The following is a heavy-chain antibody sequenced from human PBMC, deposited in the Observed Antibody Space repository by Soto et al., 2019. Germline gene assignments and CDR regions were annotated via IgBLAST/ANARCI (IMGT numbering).Heavy chain of an antibody. Sequence: SETLSLTCTVSGGSISSGDYYWSWIRQPPGKGLEWIGYIYYSGSTYYNPSLKSRVTISVDTSKNQFSLKLSSVTAADTAVYYCARAEYYDSSGYTFDYWGQGTLVTVSS. V-gene: IGHV4-30-4*01. CDR3: ARAEYYDSSGYTFDY. D-gene: IGHD3-22*01. J-gene: IGHJ4*02. CDR1: GGSISSGDYY. CDR2: IYYSGST.